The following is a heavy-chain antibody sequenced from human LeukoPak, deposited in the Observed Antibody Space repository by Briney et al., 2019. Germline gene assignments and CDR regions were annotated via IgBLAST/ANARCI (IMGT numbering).Heavy chain of an antibody. CDR3: ASLRPYRPPDY. CDR1: GFTFSSYK. V-gene: IGHV3-48*03. CDR2: ISSSGSTI. D-gene: IGHD2-2*01. J-gene: IGHJ4*02. Sequence: GGSLRLSCAASGFTFSSYKMNWVRQAPGKGLEWVSYISSSGSTIYYADSVKGRFTISRDNAKNSLYLQMNSLRAEDTAVYYCASLRPYRPPDYWGQGTLVTVSS.